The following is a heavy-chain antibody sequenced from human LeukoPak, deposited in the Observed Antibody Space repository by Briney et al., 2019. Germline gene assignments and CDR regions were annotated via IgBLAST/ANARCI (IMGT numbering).Heavy chain of an antibody. J-gene: IGHJ4*02. V-gene: IGHV1-18*01. CDR2: ISAYNGNT. CDR3: ARTYDILTGYSPFDY. CDR1: GYTFTSYG. D-gene: IGHD3-9*01. Sequence: GASVKVSCKASGYTFTSYGISWVRQAPGQGLEWMGWISAYNGNTNYAQKLQGRVTMTTDTSTSTAYMELRSLRSGDTAVYYCARTYDILTGYSPFDYWGQGTLVTVSS.